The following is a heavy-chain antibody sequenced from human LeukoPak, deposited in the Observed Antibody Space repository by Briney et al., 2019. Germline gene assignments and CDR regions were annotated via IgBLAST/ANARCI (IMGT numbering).Heavy chain of an antibody. CDR2: INPNSGAT. Sequence: ASVNVSFTPSGYTFTGYYMHWVRQAPGQGLEWMGRINPNSGATNYAQKFQGRVTMTRDTSISTAYMELTTLRSDDTAVYYCAKSIEYCGADCYGYFDLWGRGTLVTVSS. J-gene: IGHJ2*01. D-gene: IGHD2-21*02. CDR1: GYTFTGYY. CDR3: AKSIEYCGADCYGYFDL. V-gene: IGHV1-2*06.